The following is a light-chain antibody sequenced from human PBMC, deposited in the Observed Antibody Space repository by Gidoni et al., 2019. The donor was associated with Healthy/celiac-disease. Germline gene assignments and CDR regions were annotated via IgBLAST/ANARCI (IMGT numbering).Light chain of an antibody. Sequence: DIVMTQSPLSLPVTPGEPASISCRSSPSLLHSNGYNYLEWYQQKPGQAPQLLIYVVSSRATGVPDRFSGSGSGTDFTLKISRVEAEDVGVYYCMQDVQTQRTFGQGTRLEIK. CDR2: VVS. CDR1: PSLLHSNGYNY. CDR3: MQDVQTQRT. J-gene: IGKJ5*01. V-gene: IGKV2-28*01.